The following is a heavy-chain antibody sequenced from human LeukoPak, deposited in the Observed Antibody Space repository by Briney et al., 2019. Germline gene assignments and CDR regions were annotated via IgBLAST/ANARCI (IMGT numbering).Heavy chain of an antibody. D-gene: IGHD3-22*01. CDR2: IYYSGST. Sequence: SETLSLTCSVSGASTNANYWSWIRQPPGKGLELIGYIYYSGSTNYNPSLKSRVTISVDTSKNQFSLKLSSVTAADTAVYYCARLEDSSGYYKYWGQGTLVTVSP. CDR3: ARLEDSSGYYKY. V-gene: IGHV4-59*12. J-gene: IGHJ4*02. CDR1: GASTNANY.